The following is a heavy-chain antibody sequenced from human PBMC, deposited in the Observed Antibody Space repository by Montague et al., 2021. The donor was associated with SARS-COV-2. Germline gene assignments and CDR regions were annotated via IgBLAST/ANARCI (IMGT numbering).Heavy chain of an antibody. Sequence: SLRLSCAASGFTFSSYSMNWVRQAPGKGLEWVSSISTSSSYIYYADSVKGRFTISRDNAKNSLYLQMNSLRAEDTAVYYCARDRGVVADNGNYYYYGMDVWGQGTTVTVSS. V-gene: IGHV3-21*01. CDR3: ARDRGVVADNGNYYYYGMDV. CDR2: ISTSSSYI. J-gene: IGHJ6*02. D-gene: IGHD3-10*01. CDR1: GFTFSSYS.